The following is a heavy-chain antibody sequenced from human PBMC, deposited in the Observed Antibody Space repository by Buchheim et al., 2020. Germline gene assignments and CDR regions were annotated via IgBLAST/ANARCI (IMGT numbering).Heavy chain of an antibody. D-gene: IGHD6-19*01. J-gene: IGHJ4*02. CDR3: ARDRGWLQFDY. CDR2: IKEDGSEK. Sequence: EVQLVESGGGLVQPGGSLRLSCAASGFTFSSYWISWVRQAPGKGLEWVANIKEDGSEKYYVDSVKGRFTISRDNATSALYLQMNSLRAEGTAVYYCARDRGWLQFDYWGQGTL. CDR1: GFTFSSYW. V-gene: IGHV3-7*01.